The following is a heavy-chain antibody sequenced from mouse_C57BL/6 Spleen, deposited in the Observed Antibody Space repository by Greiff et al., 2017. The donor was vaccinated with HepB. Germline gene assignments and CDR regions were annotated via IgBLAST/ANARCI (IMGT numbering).Heavy chain of an antibody. CDR3: ARGGQLRLSFAY. CDR1: GYAFSSSW. D-gene: IGHD3-2*02. V-gene: IGHV1-82*01. J-gene: IGHJ3*01. Sequence: QVQLQQSGPELVKPGASVKISCKASGYAFSSSWMNWVKQRPGKGLEWIGRSYPGDGDTNYNGKFKGKATLTADKSSSTAYMQLSSLTSEDSAVYFGARGGQLRLSFAYWGQGTLVTVSA. CDR2: SYPGDGDT.